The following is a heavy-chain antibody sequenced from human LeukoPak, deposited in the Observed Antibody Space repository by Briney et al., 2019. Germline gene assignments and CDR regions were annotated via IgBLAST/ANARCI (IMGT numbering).Heavy chain of an antibody. CDR2: IYYSGST. D-gene: IGHD4-17*01. CDR1: GCSISSSSYY. J-gene: IGHJ4*02. CDR3: ARHMSGDYEFDY. Sequence: SETLSLTCTVSGCSISSSSYYWGWIRQPPGKGLEWIGSIYYSGSTYYNPSLKSRVTISVDTSKNQFSLKLSSVTAADTAVYYSARHMSGDYEFDYWGQGTLVTVSS. V-gene: IGHV4-39*01.